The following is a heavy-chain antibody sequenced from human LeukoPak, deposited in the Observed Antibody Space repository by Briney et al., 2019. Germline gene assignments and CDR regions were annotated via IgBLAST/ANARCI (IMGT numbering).Heavy chain of an antibody. Sequence: EASVKVSCKASGGTFSSYAISWVRQAPGQGLEWMGGIIPIFGTANYAQKFQGRVTITTDESTSTAYMELSSLRSEDTAVYYCARGYCSGGSCIFDPWGQRTLVTVSS. CDR2: IIPIFGTA. CDR1: GGTFSSYA. CDR3: ARGYCSGGSCIFDP. D-gene: IGHD2-15*01. V-gene: IGHV1-69*05. J-gene: IGHJ5*02.